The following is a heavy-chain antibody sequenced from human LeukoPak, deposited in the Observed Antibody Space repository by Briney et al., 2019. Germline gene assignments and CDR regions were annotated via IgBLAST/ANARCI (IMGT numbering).Heavy chain of an antibody. CDR1: GFIFSGYA. V-gene: IGHV3-64*02. D-gene: IGHD3-10*01. CDR3: AIRGSPMVRNY. CDR2: ISPDGTNI. J-gene: IGHJ4*02. Sequence: GGSLRLSCVASGFIFSGYAMQWVRQAPGKRLEYVSGISPDGTNIFYADSVKGRFTMSRDNSRDMIYLQMNSLRAEDTALYYCAIRGSPMVRNYWGQGTLVTVSS.